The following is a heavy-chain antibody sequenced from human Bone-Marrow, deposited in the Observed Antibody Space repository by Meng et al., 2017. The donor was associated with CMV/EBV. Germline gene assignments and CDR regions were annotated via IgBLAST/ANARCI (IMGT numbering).Heavy chain of an antibody. J-gene: IGHJ4*02. CDR1: GYTFTGYY. CDR2: INPNSGGT. D-gene: IGHD2-2*02. CDR3: ARDLARVGYCSSTSCYTKGVFDY. V-gene: IGHV1-2*02. Sequence: VKVSCKASGYTFTGYYMHWVRQAPGQGLEWMGWINPNSGGTNYAQKFQGRVTMTRDTSISTAYMELSRLRSDDTAVYYCARDLARVGYCSSTSCYTKGVFDYWGQGTLATSSS.